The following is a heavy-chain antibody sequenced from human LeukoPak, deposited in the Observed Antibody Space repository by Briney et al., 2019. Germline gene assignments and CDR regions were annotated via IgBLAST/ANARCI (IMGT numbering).Heavy chain of an antibody. J-gene: IGHJ6*03. Sequence: GGSLRLSCAASGFTFNSYSMNWVRQAPGKGLEWVSSISGSNSYIYYADSMKGRFTISRDNAKNSLYLQMNSLRAEDTAVYYCARGFDGYSYGNYYYYYMDVWGKGTTVTISS. CDR2: ISGSNSYI. V-gene: IGHV3-21*04. D-gene: IGHD5-18*01. CDR3: ARGFDGYSYGNYYYYYMDV. CDR1: GFTFNSYS.